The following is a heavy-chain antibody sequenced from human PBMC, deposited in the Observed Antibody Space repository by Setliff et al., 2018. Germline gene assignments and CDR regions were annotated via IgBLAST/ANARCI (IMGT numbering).Heavy chain of an antibody. CDR1: GGSFSTYY. CDR3: ARARGECYTSHCYFDY. CDR2: INHSGSV. V-gene: IGHV4-34*01. J-gene: IGHJ4*02. Sequence: PSETLSLTCAVYGGSFSTYYWIWIRQPPGKGLEWIGEINHSGSVYYNPSLKSRVTISVDTSKNQSSLKLSSVTAADTAVYYCARARGECYTSHCYFDYWGQGVVVTVSS. D-gene: IGHD3-16*01.